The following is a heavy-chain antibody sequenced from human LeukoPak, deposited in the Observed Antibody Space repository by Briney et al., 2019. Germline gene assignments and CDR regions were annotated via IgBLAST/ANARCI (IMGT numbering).Heavy chain of an antibody. CDR2: IYYSGST. V-gene: IGHV4-59*01. J-gene: IGHJ5*02. CDR3: ARGVYCSSTSCPVRNWFDP. Sequence: SETLSLTCTVSGGSISSYYWSWIRQPPGKGLEWIGYIYYSGSTNYNPSLKSRVTISVDTSKNQFSLKLSSVTAADTAVYYCARGVYCSSTSCPVRNWFDPWGQGTLVTVSS. CDR1: GGSISSYY. D-gene: IGHD2-2*01.